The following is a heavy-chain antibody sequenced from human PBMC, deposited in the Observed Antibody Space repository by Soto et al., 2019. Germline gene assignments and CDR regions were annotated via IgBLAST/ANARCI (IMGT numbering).Heavy chain of an antibody. J-gene: IGHJ6*02. CDR2: IIPIFGTA. D-gene: IGHD2-21*01. V-gene: IGHV1-69*01. CDR3: ARDGGDPSYYYYGMDV. CDR1: GGTFSSYA. Sequence: QVQLVQSGAEVKKPGSSVKVSCKASGGTFSSYAISWVRQAPGQGLEWMGGIIPIFGTANYAQKFQGRVTITADESTNKAYMELSSLRSEDTAVYYCARDGGDPSYYYYGMDVWGQGTTVTVSS.